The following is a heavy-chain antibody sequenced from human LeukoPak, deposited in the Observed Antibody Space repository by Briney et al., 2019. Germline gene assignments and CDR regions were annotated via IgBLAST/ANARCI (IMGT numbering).Heavy chain of an antibody. CDR3: ATGSGWYSPDY. D-gene: IGHD6-19*01. V-gene: IGHV1-58*02. CDR1: GFTFTNSP. CDR2: IVVGSGDT. Sequence: GASVKVSCKASGFTFTNSPIQWVRQAPGQPPEWIGWIVVGSGDTNYAQKFQERVTLTRDLSTSTAYMELRSLRSEDTAVYYCATGSGWYSPDYWGQGTLVTVSS. J-gene: IGHJ4*02.